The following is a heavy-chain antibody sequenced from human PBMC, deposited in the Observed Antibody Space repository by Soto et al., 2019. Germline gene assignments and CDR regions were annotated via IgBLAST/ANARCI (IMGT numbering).Heavy chain of an antibody. D-gene: IGHD6-19*01. CDR2: IFSNDEK. CDR1: GFSLSNARMG. CDR3: ARTSIAVAGTGWFDP. V-gene: IGHV2-26*01. J-gene: IGHJ5*02. Sequence: QVTLKESGPVLVKPTETLTLTCTVSGFSLSNARMGVSWIRQPPGKALEWLAHIFSNDEKSYSTSLKSRLTTSKDTSKSQVVLTMTNMDPVDTATYYCARTSIAVAGTGWFDPWGQGTLVTVSS.